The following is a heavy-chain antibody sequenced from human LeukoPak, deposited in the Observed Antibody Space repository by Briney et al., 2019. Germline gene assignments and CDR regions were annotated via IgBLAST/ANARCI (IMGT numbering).Heavy chain of an antibody. CDR3: ARSGDLPKCYMDV. Sequence: GGSLRLSCAASGFTFSSYAMHGVRQAPGKGLEWVAVISYDGSNKYYADSVKGRFTISRDNSKNTLYLQMNSLRAEDTAVYYCARSGDLPKCYMDVWGKGTTVTVSS. CDR1: GFTFSSYA. D-gene: IGHD4-17*01. V-gene: IGHV3-30*04. CDR2: ISYDGSNK. J-gene: IGHJ6*03.